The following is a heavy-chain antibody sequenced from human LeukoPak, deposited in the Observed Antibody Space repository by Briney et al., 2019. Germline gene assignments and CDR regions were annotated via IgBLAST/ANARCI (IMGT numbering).Heavy chain of an antibody. D-gene: IGHD3-9*01. Sequence: GGSLRLSCAASGFTFSSYAMSWVRQAPGKGLEWVSAISGSGGSTYYADSVKGRFTISRDNAKNSLYLQMNSLRAEDTAVYYCAREGYDILTGYYGYFDYWGQGTLVTVSS. J-gene: IGHJ4*02. CDR2: ISGSGGST. CDR1: GFTFSSYA. CDR3: AREGYDILTGYYGYFDY. V-gene: IGHV3-23*01.